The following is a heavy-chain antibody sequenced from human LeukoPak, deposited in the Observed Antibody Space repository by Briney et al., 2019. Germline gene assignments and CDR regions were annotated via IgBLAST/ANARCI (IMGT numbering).Heavy chain of an antibody. J-gene: IGHJ3*02. D-gene: IGHD3-10*01. Sequence: GGSLRLSCAASGFTFSSYAMSWVRQAPGKGLEWVSGITGSGNSAYYADSEKGRFTISRDNSKNTLSLQMNSLRAEDTAVYYCAKDRVYASGSRDAFDIWGQGTMVTVSS. CDR3: AKDRVYASGSRDAFDI. CDR1: GFTFSSYA. CDR2: ITGSGNSA. V-gene: IGHV3-23*01.